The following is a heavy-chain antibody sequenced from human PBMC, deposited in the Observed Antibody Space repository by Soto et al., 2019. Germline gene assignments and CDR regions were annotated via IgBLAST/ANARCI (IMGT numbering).Heavy chain of an antibody. D-gene: IGHD6-19*01. J-gene: IGHJ4*02. V-gene: IGHV3-23*01. CDR3: ASHGDQWLIRPFDS. CDR1: GFTFSYYA. CDR2: ILGRGTT. Sequence: PGGSLRLSCAASGFTFSYYAMMWVRQAPGKGLEWVAGILGRGTTYHADSVKGRFTISKDNSKSTLYLEMNSLRAEDTAVYYCASHGDQWLIRPFDSWGQGTLVTVSS.